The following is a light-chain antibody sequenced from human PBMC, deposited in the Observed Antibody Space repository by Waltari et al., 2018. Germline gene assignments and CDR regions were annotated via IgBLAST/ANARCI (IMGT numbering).Light chain of an antibody. CDR1: QSIVHSDGNTY. V-gene: IGKV2-30*02. CDR2: KVS. CDR3: MQATQWPYT. J-gene: IGKJ2*01. Sequence: DVVMTQSPLSLPVTLGQPASIPCNSTQSIVHSDGNTYWNWFQQRPGQSPRRLIYKVSNRDFGVPDRFSGSGSGPDFTLKISRVEAGDVGAVYYCMQATQWPYTFGQGTKL.